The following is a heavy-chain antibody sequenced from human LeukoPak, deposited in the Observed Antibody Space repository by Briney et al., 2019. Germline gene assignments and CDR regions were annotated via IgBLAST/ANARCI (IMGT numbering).Heavy chain of an antibody. V-gene: IGHV4-4*07. CDR3: ARGRDDTFDI. CDR2: IYPSGNT. CDR1: GASISTYY. Sequence: SETLSLTCIVSGASISTYYWSWIRQPAGKGLEWIGRIYPSGNTNYNSSLKSRVTMSVDTSKNQFSLKLSSVTAADTAVYYCARGRDDTFDIWGQGTVVTVSS. J-gene: IGHJ3*02.